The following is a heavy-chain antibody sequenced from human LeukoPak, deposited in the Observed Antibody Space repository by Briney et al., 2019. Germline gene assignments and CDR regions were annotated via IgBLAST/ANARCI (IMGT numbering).Heavy chain of an antibody. CDR1: GFTFSTNY. D-gene: IGHD2-2*01. CDR3: ARDRGGYCSSTSCYRPDAFDI. CDR2: IYSGGST. V-gene: IGHV3-66*02. J-gene: IGHJ3*02. Sequence: GGSLRLSCAASGFTFSTNYMSWCRQAPGKGLEWVSVIYSGGSTYYADSVKGRFTISRDNSKNTLYLQMSSLRAEDTAVYYCARDRGGYCSSTSCYRPDAFDIWGQGTMVTVSS.